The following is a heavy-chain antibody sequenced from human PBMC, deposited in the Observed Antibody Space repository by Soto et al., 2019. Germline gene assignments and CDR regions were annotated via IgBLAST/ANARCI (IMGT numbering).Heavy chain of an antibody. D-gene: IGHD6-25*01. V-gene: IGHV3-7*01. CDR1: GFSLSDYW. Sequence: GGSLRLSCAASGFSLSDYWMSWVRQAPGKGLEWVANIKKDGSEIYYVDSVKGRFTISRDDAKNSLYLQMNSLRAEDTAVYFCARVVSSPSANNYYSVSRRHAPLVTVPP. CDR3: ARVVSSPSANNYYSVS. CDR2: IKKDGSEI. J-gene: IGHJ4*01.